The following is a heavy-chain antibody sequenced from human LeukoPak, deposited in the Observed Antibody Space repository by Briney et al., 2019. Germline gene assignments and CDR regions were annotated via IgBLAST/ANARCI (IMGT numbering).Heavy chain of an antibody. V-gene: IGHV3-30*18. D-gene: IGHD5-24*01. Sequence: PGRSLRLSCAASGFTFSSYGMHWVRQAPGKGLEWVAVISYDGSNKYYADSVKGRFTISRDNSKNTLYLQMNSLRAEDTAEYYCAKVETDYWGQGTLVTVSS. CDR2: ISYDGSNK. CDR1: GFTFSSYG. CDR3: AKVETDY. J-gene: IGHJ4*02.